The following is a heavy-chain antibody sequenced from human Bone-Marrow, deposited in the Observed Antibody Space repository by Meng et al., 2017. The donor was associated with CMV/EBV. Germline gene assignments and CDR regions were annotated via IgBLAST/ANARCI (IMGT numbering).Heavy chain of an antibody. Sequence: GESLKISCAASGFTFSSYWMSWVRQAPGKGLEWVANIKQDGSEKYYVDSVKGRFTISRDNAKNSLYLQMNSLRAEDTAVYYCAREGEAYSSSSEEKPVTGMDVWGQGTTVTVSS. D-gene: IGHD6-6*01. CDR1: GFTFSSYW. CDR3: AREGEAYSSSSEEKPVTGMDV. CDR2: IKQDGSEK. V-gene: IGHV3-7*01. J-gene: IGHJ6*02.